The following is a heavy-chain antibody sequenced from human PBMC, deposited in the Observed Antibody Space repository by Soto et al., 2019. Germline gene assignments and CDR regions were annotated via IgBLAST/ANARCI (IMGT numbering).Heavy chain of an antibody. V-gene: IGHV3-15*01. D-gene: IGHD1-1*01. CDR1: GFTFSNVW. CDR2: IKSRTENETT. CDR3: AKGGRPPREPFMDV. Sequence: GGSLRLSCAASGFTFSNVWLSWVRQGPGKGLEWLGRIKSRTENETTDYASPARGRFTISRDNSKNTLYLRMNSLRAEDTAVYYCAKGGRPPREPFMDVWGQGTTVTVSS. J-gene: IGHJ6*02.